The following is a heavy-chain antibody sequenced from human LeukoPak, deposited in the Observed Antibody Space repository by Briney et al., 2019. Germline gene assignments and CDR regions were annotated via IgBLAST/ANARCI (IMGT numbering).Heavy chain of an antibody. V-gene: IGHV5-51*01. CDR3: ARQNDFRLDY. CDR1: GYTFSSYW. D-gene: IGHD3-3*01. CDR2: IYPGDSDT. J-gene: IGHJ4*02. Sequence: PGESLKISCKGSGYTFSSYWIGWVRQMPGKGLEWMGIIYPGDSDTRYSPSLQGQVTISVDTSVGTAYLQWSSLKASDTAIYHCARQNDFRLDYWGQGTLVTVSS.